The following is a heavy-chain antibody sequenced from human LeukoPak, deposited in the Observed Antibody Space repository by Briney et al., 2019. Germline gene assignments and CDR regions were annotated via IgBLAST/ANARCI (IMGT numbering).Heavy chain of an antibody. J-gene: IGHJ4*02. V-gene: IGHV1-2*06. D-gene: IGHD7-27*01. CDR2: LNPNNGDT. Sequence: SVKVSCKTSGYTFIDYFIHWVRQAPGQGLEWMGRLNPNNGDTYYAQDFQGRVTMTRDTSISTAYMELSRLTSDDTAVYYCARDLSSTSNWEFDYWGQGTLVTVSS. CDR3: ARDLSSTSNWEFDY. CDR1: GYTFIDYF.